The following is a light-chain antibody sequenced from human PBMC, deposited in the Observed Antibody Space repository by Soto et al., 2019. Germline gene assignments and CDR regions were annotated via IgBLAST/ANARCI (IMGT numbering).Light chain of an antibody. Sequence: EILMTQSPAALSVAQGERATLSCRASQTIGINFAWYQQKPGQAPSLLIFGAVTRATGVPDSFSGSGSGREFTLTISSLQSEDYAVYYCLQYNSWPRTFGQGTKVEL. CDR3: LQYNSWPRT. CDR2: GAV. V-gene: IGKV3-15*01. CDR1: QTIGIN. J-gene: IGKJ1*01.